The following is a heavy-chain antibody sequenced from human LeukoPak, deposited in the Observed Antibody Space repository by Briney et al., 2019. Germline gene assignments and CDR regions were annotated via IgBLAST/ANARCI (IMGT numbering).Heavy chain of an antibody. D-gene: IGHD6-19*01. V-gene: IGHV3-66*01. CDR3: ARDRAGIAVAGYFDY. J-gene: IGHJ4*02. Sequence: PGGSLRLSCAASGFTVSSNYMSWVRQAPGKGLEWVSVIYSGGSTYYADSAKGRFTISRDNSKNTLYLQMNSLRAEDTAVYYCARDRAGIAVAGYFDYWGQGTLVTVSS. CDR1: GFTVSSNY. CDR2: IYSGGST.